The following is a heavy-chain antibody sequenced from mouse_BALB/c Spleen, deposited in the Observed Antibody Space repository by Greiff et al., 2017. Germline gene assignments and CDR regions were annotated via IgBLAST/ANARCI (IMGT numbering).Heavy chain of an antibody. D-gene: IGHD1-1*01. CDR2: ISSGGSYT. CDR1: GFTFSSYA. Sequence: EVHLVESGGGLVKPGGSLKLSCAASGFTFSSYAMSWVRQTPEKRLEWVATISSGGSYTYYPDSVKGRFTISRDNAKNTLYLQMSSLRSEDTAMYYCARHGTTSYAMDYWGQGTSVTVSS. J-gene: IGHJ4*01. V-gene: IGHV5-9-3*01. CDR3: ARHGTTSYAMDY.